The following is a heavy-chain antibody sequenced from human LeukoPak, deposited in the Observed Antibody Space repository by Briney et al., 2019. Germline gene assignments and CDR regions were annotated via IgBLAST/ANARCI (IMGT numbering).Heavy chain of an antibody. D-gene: IGHD3-3*01. CDR3: ARGASYDSDDAFDI. J-gene: IGHJ3*02. CDR1: GGSINSGNYY. Sequence: PSETLSLTCTVSGGSINSGNYYWSWIRQPAGKGLEWIGRIYTSGSTNSHPYLRTRVTISVDTSRNQFSLKLSSVTAADTAVYYCARGASYDSDDAFDIWGQGTMVTVSS. V-gene: IGHV4-61*02. CDR2: IYTSGST.